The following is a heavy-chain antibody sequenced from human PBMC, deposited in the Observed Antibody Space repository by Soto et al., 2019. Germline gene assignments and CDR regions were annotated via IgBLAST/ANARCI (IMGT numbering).Heavy chain of an antibody. V-gene: IGHV6-1*01. J-gene: IGHJ6*03. CDR1: GDSVSSNSAA. D-gene: IGHD1-7*01. CDR3: AGTTSLQWYYMDV. Sequence: QVQLQQSGPGLVKPSQTLSLICAISGDSVSSNSAAWNWIRQSPSGGLEWLGRTYYRSRWYNDYAVSVRSRITINPDTSKNQFSLHLNSVPPEDTAVYYCAGTTSLQWYYMDVWGKGTTVTVSS. CDR2: TYYRSRWYN.